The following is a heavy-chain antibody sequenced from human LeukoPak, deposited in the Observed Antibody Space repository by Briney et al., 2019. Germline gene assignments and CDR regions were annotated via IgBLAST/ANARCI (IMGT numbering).Heavy chain of an antibody. CDR2: IYYSGST. V-gene: IGHV4-39*01. J-gene: IGHJ4*02. Sequence: SETLSLTCTVSGGSLSSSSYYWGWIRRPPGKGLECIGRIYYSGSTYYNPSLKSRVTISVDTSKNQFSLKLSSVTAADTAVYYCARHENDYVWGSYRRDFDYWGQGTLVTVSS. CDR3: ARHENDYVWGSYRRDFDY. CDR1: GGSLSSSSYY. D-gene: IGHD3-16*02.